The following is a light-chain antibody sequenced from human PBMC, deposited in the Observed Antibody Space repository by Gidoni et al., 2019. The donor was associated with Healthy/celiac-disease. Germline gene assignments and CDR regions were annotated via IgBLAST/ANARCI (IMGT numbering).Light chain of an antibody. J-gene: IGKJ3*01. Sequence: DNVMTQSPDSLAVSLSARATINCKSSQSVLYSSNNKNYLAWYKQKPGQPTKLLIYWASTRESGVPDRFSGSGSGTDFTLTISSLQAEDVAVYYCQQYYSTPTFGPGTKVDIK. CDR3: QQYYSTPT. CDR2: WAS. V-gene: IGKV4-1*01. CDR1: QSVLYSSNNKNY.